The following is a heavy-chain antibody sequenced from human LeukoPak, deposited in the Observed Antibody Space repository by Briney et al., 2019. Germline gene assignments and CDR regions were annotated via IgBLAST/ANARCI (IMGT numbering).Heavy chain of an antibody. CDR1: GGSFSGYY. J-gene: IGHJ4*02. CDR3: ARDVSYYYDSSGYNDY. Sequence: SETLSLTCAVSGGSFSGYYWTWIRQPPGKGLEWIGEINHSGRTNYNPSLKSRVTISVDTSMNQFSLKLSSVTAADTAVYYCARDVSYYYDSSGYNDYWGQGTLVTVSS. CDR2: INHSGRT. V-gene: IGHV4-34*01. D-gene: IGHD3-22*01.